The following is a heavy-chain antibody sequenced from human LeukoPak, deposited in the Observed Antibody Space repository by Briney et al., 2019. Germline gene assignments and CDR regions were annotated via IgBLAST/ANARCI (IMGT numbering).Heavy chain of an antibody. V-gene: IGHV4-39*07. J-gene: IGHJ4*02. CDR1: SGSISTSNYY. Sequence: SETLSLTCTVSSGSISTSNYYWGWVRQPPGKALEWIGNIFYSGSTYYSPSLKSRVTISLDTSRNQFSLKLNSVTAADTAVYYCARGARTWGSLDYWGQGTLVTVSS. CDR2: IFYSGST. CDR3: ARGARTWGSLDY. D-gene: IGHD7-27*01.